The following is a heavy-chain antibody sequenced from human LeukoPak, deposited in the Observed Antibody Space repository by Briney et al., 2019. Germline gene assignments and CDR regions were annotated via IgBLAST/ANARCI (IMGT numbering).Heavy chain of an antibody. CDR1: GYTFTDYY. J-gene: IGHJ4*02. CDR3: ARLSSGYDPHDY. D-gene: IGHD5-12*01. CDR2: INPNSGGT. V-gene: IGHV1-2*02. Sequence: ASVKVSCRASGYTFTDYYMHWVRQAPGQGLEWMGWINPNSGGTNYAQKFQGRVTMTRDTSISTAYMELSRLRSDDTAVYYCARLSSGYDPHDYWGQGTLVTVSS.